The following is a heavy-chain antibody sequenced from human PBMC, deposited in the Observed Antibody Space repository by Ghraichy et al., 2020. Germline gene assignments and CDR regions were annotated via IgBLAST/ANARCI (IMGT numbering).Heavy chain of an antibody. CDR1: GFSLSTSGVG. CDR2: IYWNDDK. Sequence: SGPTLVKPTQTLTLTCTFSGFSLSTSGVGVGWIRQPPGKALEWLALIYWNDDKRYSPSLKSRLTITKDTSKNQVVLTMTNMDPVDTATYYCARSGGYGDYPDYWGQGTLVTVSS. D-gene: IGHD4-17*01. V-gene: IGHV2-5*01. J-gene: IGHJ4*02. CDR3: ARSGGYGDYPDY.